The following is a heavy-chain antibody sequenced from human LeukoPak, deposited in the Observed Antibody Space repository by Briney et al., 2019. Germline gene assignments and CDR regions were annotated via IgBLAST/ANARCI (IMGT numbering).Heavy chain of an antibody. CDR1: GGSFSGYY. V-gene: IGHV4-34*01. Sequence: SETLSLTCAVYGGSFSGYYWSWIRQPPGKGLEWIGEINHSRSTNYNPSLKSRVTISVDTSKNQFSLKLSSVTAADTAVYYCARGQGRGYYYGMDVWGKGTTVTVSS. CDR3: ARGQGRGYYYGMDV. D-gene: IGHD3-10*01. CDR2: INHSRST. J-gene: IGHJ6*04.